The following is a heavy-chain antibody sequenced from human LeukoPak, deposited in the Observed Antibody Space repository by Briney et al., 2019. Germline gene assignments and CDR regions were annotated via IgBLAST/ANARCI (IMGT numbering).Heavy chain of an antibody. CDR1: GFTFSNYV. Sequence: GGSLRLSCAASGFTFSNYVMHWVRQATGKGLEWVSAIGTAGDTYYTGSVKGRFTISRENAKNSLYLQMNSLRAGDTAAYYCARVAKERVGGVYYFDYWGQGTLVTVSS. D-gene: IGHD1-1*01. CDR2: IGTAGDT. V-gene: IGHV3-13*01. CDR3: ARVAKERVGGVYYFDY. J-gene: IGHJ4*02.